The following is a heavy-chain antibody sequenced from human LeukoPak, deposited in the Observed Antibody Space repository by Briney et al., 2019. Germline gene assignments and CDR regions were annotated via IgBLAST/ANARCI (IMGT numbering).Heavy chain of an antibody. CDR1: GYSFTNYW. J-gene: IGHJ3*02. CDR3: ASKKSSGWYKDAFDI. Sequence: GESLKISCTGSGYSFTNYWISWVRQMPGKGLEWMGRIDPSDSYTNYSPSFQGHVTISTDKSISTAYLQWSSLKASDTAMYYCASKKSSGWYKDAFDIWGQGTMVTVSS. V-gene: IGHV5-10-1*01. CDR2: IDPSDSYT. D-gene: IGHD6-19*01.